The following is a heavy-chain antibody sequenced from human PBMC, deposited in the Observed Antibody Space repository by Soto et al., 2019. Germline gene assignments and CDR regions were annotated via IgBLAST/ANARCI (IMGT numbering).Heavy chain of an antibody. D-gene: IGHD3-10*01. Sequence: GGSLRLSCAASGFTFRNYNMNWVRQAPGKGLEWVSFIGYATSYIYYGDSVKGRFTISRDNAKNSLYLQMNSLRAEDTAVYYCARDLDIDNRGDRPPYFDYWGQGTLVTVSS. V-gene: IGHV3-21*01. CDR2: IGYATSYI. CDR3: ARDLDIDNRGDRPPYFDY. J-gene: IGHJ4*02. CDR1: GFTFRNYN.